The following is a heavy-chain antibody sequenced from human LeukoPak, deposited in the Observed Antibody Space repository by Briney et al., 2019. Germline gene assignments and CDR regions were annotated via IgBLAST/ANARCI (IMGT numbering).Heavy chain of an antibody. J-gene: IGHJ4*02. CDR1: GFTFSSHA. D-gene: IGHD6-13*01. CDR3: AKSHFLILAAGNSDY. CDR2: IRSGGGTT. Sequence: GGSLRLSCAASGFTFSSHAMSWVRQAPGKGLEWVSGIRSGGGTTYYADSVKGRFTISRDNSKNTVYLQMNSLRAEDTAVYYCAKSHFLILAAGNSDYWGQGNLVTVSS. V-gene: IGHV3-23*01.